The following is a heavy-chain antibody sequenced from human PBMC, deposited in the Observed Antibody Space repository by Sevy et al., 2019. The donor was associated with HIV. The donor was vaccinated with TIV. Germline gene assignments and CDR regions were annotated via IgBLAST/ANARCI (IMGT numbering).Heavy chain of an antibody. CDR1: GFTFSSYW. CDR2: IKQDGSEK. J-gene: IGHJ6*02. Sequence: GGSLRLSCAASGFTFSSYWMSWVRQAPGKGLEWVANIKQDGSEKYYVDSVKGRFTISRDNAKNSLYLQMNSLGAEDTAVYYCARVSNWNFQYYGMDVWGQGTTVTVSS. V-gene: IGHV3-7*01. D-gene: IGHD1-7*01. CDR3: ARVSNWNFQYYGMDV.